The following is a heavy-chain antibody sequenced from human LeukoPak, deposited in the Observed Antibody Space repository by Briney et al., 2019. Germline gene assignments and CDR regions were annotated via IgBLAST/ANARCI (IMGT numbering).Heavy chain of an antibody. CDR3: ARGRGGTTVTTRSGVFDY. D-gene: IGHD4-17*01. V-gene: IGHV4-31*03. Sequence: TSSETLSLTCTVSGGSVTSGGFSWSWIRHHPGKGLEWIGYIYYSGTTYYNPSNPSLKSRVTISVDTSKNQFSLKLSSVTAADTAVYYCARGRGGTTVTTRSGVFDYWGQGTLVTVSS. J-gene: IGHJ4*02. CDR1: GGSVTSGGFS. CDR2: IYYSGTT.